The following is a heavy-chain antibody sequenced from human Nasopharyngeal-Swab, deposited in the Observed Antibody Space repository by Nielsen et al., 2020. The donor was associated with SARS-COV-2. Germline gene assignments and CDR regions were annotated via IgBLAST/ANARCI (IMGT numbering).Heavy chain of an antibody. CDR3: ARDNDFWSGYHPSADY. D-gene: IGHD3-3*01. CDR2: ISSSSSTI. Sequence: GESLKISCAAPGFTFSSYSMNWVRQAPGKGLEWVSYISSSSSTIYYADSVKGRFTISRDNAKNSLYLQMNSLRDEDTAVYYCARDNDFWSGYHPSADYWGQGTLVTVSS. CDR1: GFTFSSYS. V-gene: IGHV3-48*02. J-gene: IGHJ4*02.